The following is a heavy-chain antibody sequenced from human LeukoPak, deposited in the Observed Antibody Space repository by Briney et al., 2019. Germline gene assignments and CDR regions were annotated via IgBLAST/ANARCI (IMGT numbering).Heavy chain of an antibody. Sequence: PSETLSLTCAVYGGSFSGYYWSWIRQPPGKGLEWIGEINHSGSTNYNPSLKSRVTISVDTSKNQFSLKLSSVTAADTAVYYCARENSSGWYGRAYCYFDYWGQGTLVTVSS. D-gene: IGHD6-19*01. CDR3: ARENSSGWYGRAYCYFDY. CDR1: GGSFSGYY. CDR2: INHSGST. V-gene: IGHV4-34*01. J-gene: IGHJ4*02.